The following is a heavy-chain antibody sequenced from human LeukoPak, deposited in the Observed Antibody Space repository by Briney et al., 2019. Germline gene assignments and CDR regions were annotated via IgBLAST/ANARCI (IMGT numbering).Heavy chain of an antibody. CDR1: GYSVSSNSAA. CDR3: ARDGGSDGPNPTLYYYYYGMDV. V-gene: IGHV6-1*01. D-gene: IGHD2-15*01. CDR2: TYYRSKWYN. J-gene: IGHJ6*02. Sequence: SQTLSLTCAISGYSVSSNSAAWNWIRQSPSRGLEWLGRTYYRSKWYNDYAVSVKSRITINPDTSKNQFSLQLNSVTPEDTAVYYCARDGGSDGPNPTLYYYYYGMDVWGQGTTVTVSS.